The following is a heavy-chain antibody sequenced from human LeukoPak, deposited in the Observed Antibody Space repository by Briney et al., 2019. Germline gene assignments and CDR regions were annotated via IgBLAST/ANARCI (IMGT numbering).Heavy chain of an antibody. D-gene: IGHD3-22*01. Sequence: PGGSLRLSCAASGFTFSSYAMHWVRQAPGKALEYVSGISSNGGSTYYANSVKGRFTISRDNSKNTLYLQMGRLRAEDMAVYYCAREGDSSGYYPDFDYWGQGTLVTVSS. V-gene: IGHV3-64*01. J-gene: IGHJ4*02. CDR1: GFTFSSYA. CDR2: ISSNGGST. CDR3: AREGDSSGYYPDFDY.